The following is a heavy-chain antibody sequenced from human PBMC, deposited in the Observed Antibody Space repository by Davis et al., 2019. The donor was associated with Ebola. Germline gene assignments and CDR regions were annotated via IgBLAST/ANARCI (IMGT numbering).Heavy chain of an antibody. D-gene: IGHD6-19*01. CDR1: GGTFSSYA. CDR2: IIPIFGTA. V-gene: IGHV1-69*13. J-gene: IGHJ4*02. CDR3: ARELLVAGHRSADY. Sequence: SVKVSCKASGGTFSSYAISWVRQAPGQGLEWMGGIIPIFGTANYAQKFQGRVTITADESTSTAYMELSSLRSDDTAVYYCARELLVAGHRSADYWGQGTLVTVSS.